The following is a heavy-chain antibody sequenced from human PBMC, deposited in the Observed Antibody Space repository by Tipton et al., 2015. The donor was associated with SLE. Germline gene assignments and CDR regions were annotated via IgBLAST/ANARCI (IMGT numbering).Heavy chain of an antibody. J-gene: IGHJ4*02. CDR1: GYSISSGYY. V-gene: IGHV4-38-2*01. D-gene: IGHD3-22*01. CDR3: ARNYDSSGYLDY. Sequence: TLSLTCAVSGYSISSGYYWGWIRQPPGKGLEWIGSIYYSGSTYYNPSLKSRVTISVDTSKNQFSLKLSSVTAADTAVYYCARNYDSSGYLDYWGQGTLVTVSS. CDR2: IYYSGST.